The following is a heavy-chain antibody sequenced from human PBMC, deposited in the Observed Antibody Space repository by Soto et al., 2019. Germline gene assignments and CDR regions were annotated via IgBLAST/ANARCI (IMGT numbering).Heavy chain of an antibody. CDR1: GRYISLYY. J-gene: IGHJ4*02. V-gene: IGHV4-59*08. Sequence: SETLSLTCTLSGRYISLYYWSWIRQPPGKGLEWIGYIYYSGSTNYNPSLKSRVTISVDTSKNQFSLKLSSVTAADTAVYYCARRYGPGFDYWGQGTLVTVS. D-gene: IGHD4-17*01. CDR3: ARRYGPGFDY. CDR2: IYYSGST.